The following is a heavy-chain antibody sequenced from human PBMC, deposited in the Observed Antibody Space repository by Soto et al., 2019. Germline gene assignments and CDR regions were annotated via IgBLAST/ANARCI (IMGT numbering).Heavy chain of an antibody. D-gene: IGHD3-10*01. CDR1: GGSFSGYY. J-gene: IGHJ4*02. Sequence: SETLSLTCAVYGGSFSGYYWSWIRQPPGKGLEWIGEINHSGSTNYNPSLKSRVTISVDTSKNQFSLKLSSVTAADTAVYYCARGFPKYYYGSGSYYLGGPKSPFDYWGQGTLVTVSS. CDR3: ARGFPKYYYGSGSYYLGGPKSPFDY. CDR2: INHSGST. V-gene: IGHV4-34*01.